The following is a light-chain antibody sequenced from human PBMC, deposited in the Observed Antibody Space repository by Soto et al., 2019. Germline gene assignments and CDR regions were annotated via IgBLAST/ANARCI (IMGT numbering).Light chain of an antibody. Sequence: EIVLTQSPVTLSLSPGERATLSCRASQSVSSYLAWYQQKPGQPPRLLIYDASNRATGIPARFSGSVSGTDFTLTISRLEPDDFAVYYCQQRSNWPPGFTFGPGTKVDFK. J-gene: IGKJ3*01. V-gene: IGKV3-11*01. CDR3: QQRSNWPPGFT. CDR2: DAS. CDR1: QSVSSY.